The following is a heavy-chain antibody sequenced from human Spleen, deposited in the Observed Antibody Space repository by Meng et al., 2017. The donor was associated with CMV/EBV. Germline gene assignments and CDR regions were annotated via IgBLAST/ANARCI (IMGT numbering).Heavy chain of an antibody. V-gene: IGHV3-23*01. Sequence: VAYGFTFSSYSMSWVRKAPGKGLEWVSLMSGSGGTTYYADSVKGRYTISRDNSKNTLYLQMNSLRVDDTAVYYCAKDYRAFGGFFDYWGQGTLVTVSS. CDR2: MSGSGGTT. CDR1: GFTFSSYS. CDR3: AKDYRAFGGFFDY. D-gene: IGHD1-26*01. J-gene: IGHJ4*02.